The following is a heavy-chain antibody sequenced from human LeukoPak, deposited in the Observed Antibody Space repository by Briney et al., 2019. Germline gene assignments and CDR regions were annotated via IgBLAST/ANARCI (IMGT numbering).Heavy chain of an antibody. D-gene: IGHD4-23*01. CDR2: IYYSGST. J-gene: IGHJ4*02. Sequence: SETLSLTCTVSGGSISSYYWSWIRQPPGKGLEWIGYIYYSGSTNYNPSLKSRVTISADMSKNQFSLRLSSVTAADTAVYYCARRGIGYGGYLDYWGQGTLVTVSS. V-gene: IGHV4-59*01. CDR3: ARRGIGYGGYLDY. CDR1: GGSISSYY.